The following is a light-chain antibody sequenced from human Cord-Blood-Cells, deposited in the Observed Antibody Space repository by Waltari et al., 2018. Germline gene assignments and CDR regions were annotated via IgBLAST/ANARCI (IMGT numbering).Light chain of an antibody. CDR1: QGISNY. CDR3: QKYNIALT. V-gene: IGKV1-27*01. Sequence: DIQMTQSPSSLSASVGDRVTITCRASQGISNYLAWYQQKPGKVPKLLIYAASTLQSGVPSRFSGSGSGTDFTLTISSLQPEDVATYYCQKYNIALTFGPGTKVDIK. J-gene: IGKJ3*01. CDR2: AAS.